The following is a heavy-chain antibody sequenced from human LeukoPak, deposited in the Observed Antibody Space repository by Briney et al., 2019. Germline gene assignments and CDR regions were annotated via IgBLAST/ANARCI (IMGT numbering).Heavy chain of an antibody. D-gene: IGHD3-22*01. CDR1: GFIFSSYG. V-gene: IGHV3-30*03. Sequence: GGSLRLSCAASGFIFSSYGMSWVRQAPGKGLEWVAVISFDGSNKYYADSVKGRFTISRDNSKNTLYLQMNSLRAEDTAVYYCASLWGPYYDRAFDIWGQGTMVTVSS. CDR2: ISFDGSNK. CDR3: ASLWGPYYDRAFDI. J-gene: IGHJ3*02.